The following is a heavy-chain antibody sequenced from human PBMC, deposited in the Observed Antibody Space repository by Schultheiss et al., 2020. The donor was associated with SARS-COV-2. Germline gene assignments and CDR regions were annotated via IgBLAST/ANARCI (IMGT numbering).Heavy chain of an antibody. CDR1: GFTFSNYE. Sequence: GGSLRLSCGVSGFTFSNYEMNWVRQAPGKGLAWVSRIKNDGSSTNYADSVKGRFTISRDNAKNTLYLQMDSLRAEDTAVYYCLRTADGPEYWGQGTLVTVSS. CDR3: LRTADGPEY. CDR2: IKNDGSST. J-gene: IGHJ4*02. D-gene: IGHD2-2*01. V-gene: IGHV3-74*01.